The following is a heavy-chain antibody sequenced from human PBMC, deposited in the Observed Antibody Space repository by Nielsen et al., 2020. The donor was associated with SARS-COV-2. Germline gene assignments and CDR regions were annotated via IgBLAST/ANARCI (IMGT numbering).Heavy chain of an antibody. CDR1: GGSISSGGYY. J-gene: IGHJ3*02. V-gene: IGHV4-31*03. CDR2: IYYSGST. CDR3: ARVRYSGAFDI. D-gene: IGHD6-13*01. Sequence: SETLSLTCTVSGGSISSGGYYWSWIRQHPGKGLEWIGYIYYSGSTYYNPSLKSRVTISVDTSKNQFSLKLSSVTAADTAVYYCARVRYSGAFDIWGQRTMVTVSS.